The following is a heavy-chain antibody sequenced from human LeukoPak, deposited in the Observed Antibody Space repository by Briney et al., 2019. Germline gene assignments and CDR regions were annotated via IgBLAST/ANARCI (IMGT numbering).Heavy chain of an antibody. D-gene: IGHD2-21*02. CDR3: ARDYCGGDCYGGDAFDI. CDR2: INSDGSST. Sequence: PGGSLRLSCAASGFTFSSYWMYWVRQAPGKGLVWVSRINSDGSSTSYADSVKGRFTISRDNAKNTLYLQMNSLRVEDTAVYYCARDYCGGDCYGGDAFDIWGQGTMVTVSS. J-gene: IGHJ3*02. CDR1: GFTFSSYW. V-gene: IGHV3-74*01.